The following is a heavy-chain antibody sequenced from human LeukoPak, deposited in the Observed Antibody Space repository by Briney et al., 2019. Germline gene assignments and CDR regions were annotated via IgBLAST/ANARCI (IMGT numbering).Heavy chain of an antibody. V-gene: IGHV4-39*01. D-gene: IGHD3-16*02. CDR1: GGSISSSSYY. CDR2: IYYSGST. J-gene: IGHJ4*02. CDR3: ATAPEEYYDYVWGSYRYTSSDY. Sequence: SETLSLTCTVSGGSISSSSYYRGWIRQPPGKGLEWIGSIYYSGSTYYNPSLKSRVTISVDTSKNQFSLKLSSVTAADTAVYYCATAPEEYYDYVWGSYRYTSSDYWGQGTLVTVSS.